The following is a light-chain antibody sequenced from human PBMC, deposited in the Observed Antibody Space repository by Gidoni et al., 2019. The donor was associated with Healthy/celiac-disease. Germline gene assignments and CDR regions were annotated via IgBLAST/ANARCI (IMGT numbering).Light chain of an antibody. V-gene: IGKV4-1*01. CDR3: QQYYSTPCS. Sequence: DIVMTQSPDSLAVSLGERATINCKSSQSVLYSSNHKNYLAWYQQKPGQPPQLLIYWASTRESGVPDRFSGSGSETDFTLTISSLQAEDVAVYYCQQYYSTPCSFGQGTKLEIK. CDR1: QSVLYSSNHKNY. CDR2: WAS. J-gene: IGKJ2*04.